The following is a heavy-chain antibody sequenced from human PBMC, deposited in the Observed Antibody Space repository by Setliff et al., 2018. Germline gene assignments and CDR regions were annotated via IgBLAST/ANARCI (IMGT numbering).Heavy chain of an antibody. CDR2: ISSDSRYI. V-gene: IGHV3-21*01. Sequence: GSLRLSCAASGFTFSSYSMNWVRQAPGKGLEWVSSISSDSRYIYYADSLKGRFTISRDNAKNSLYLQMNSLRAEDTAVYYCIRDTSGRDAFDIWGQGTMVTVSS. CDR3: IRDTSGRDAFDI. J-gene: IGHJ3*02. CDR1: GFTFSSYS. D-gene: IGHD6-19*01.